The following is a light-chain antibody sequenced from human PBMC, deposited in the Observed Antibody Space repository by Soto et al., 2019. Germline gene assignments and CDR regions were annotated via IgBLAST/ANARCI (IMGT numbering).Light chain of an antibody. CDR1: NSDVGGYNS. CDR3: SSFADGSILV. J-gene: IGLJ3*02. Sequence: QSALTQPPSASGSPGQSVTISCTGTNSDVGGYNSVSWYQQYPGKAPQVMIYDVNKRPSGVPDRFSGSKSGNTASLTVSGLQAEDEADYYCSSFADGSILVFGGGTKLTVL. V-gene: IGLV2-8*01. CDR2: DVN.